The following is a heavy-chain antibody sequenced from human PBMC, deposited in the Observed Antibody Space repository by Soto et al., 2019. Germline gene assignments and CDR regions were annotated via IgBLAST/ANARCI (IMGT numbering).Heavy chain of an antibody. Sequence: QVQLVESGGGVVQPGRSLRLSCAASGFTFSSYGMHWVRQAPGKGLEWVAVISYDGSNEYYADSVKGRFTISRDNSKNTLYLQMNSLRAEDTAVYYCAKEDLIWEYGDSAIAYWGQGTLVTVSS. D-gene: IGHD4-17*01. J-gene: IGHJ4*02. CDR2: ISYDGSNE. CDR3: AKEDLIWEYGDSAIAY. CDR1: GFTFSSYG. V-gene: IGHV3-30*18.